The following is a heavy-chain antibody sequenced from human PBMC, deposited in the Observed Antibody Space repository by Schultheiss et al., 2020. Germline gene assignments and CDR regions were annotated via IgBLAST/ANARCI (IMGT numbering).Heavy chain of an antibody. CDR1: GGSISSYY. J-gene: IGHJ6*02. CDR3: ARGRGYSYGYYYGMDV. Sequence: SATLSLTCTVSGGSISSYYWSWIRQPAGKGLEWIGYIYYSGSTNYNPSLKSRVTISVDTSKNQFSLKLSSVTAADTAVYYCARGRGYSYGYYYGMDVWGQGTTVTVSS. D-gene: IGHD5-18*01. CDR2: IYYSGST. V-gene: IGHV4-59*01.